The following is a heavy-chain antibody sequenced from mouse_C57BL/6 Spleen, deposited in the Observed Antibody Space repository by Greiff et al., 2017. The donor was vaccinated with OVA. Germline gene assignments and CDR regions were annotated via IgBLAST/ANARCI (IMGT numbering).Heavy chain of an antibody. CDR2: IHPNSGST. D-gene: IGHD2-3*01. V-gene: IGHV1-64*01. J-gene: IGHJ1*03. Sequence: QVQLQQPGAELVKPGASVKLSCKASGYTFTSYWMHWVKQRPGQGLEWIGMIHPNSGSTNYNEKFKSKATLTVDKSSSTAYMQLSSLTSEDSAVYYCARGGIYDGYYWYFDVWGTGTTVTVSS. CDR3: ARGGIYDGYYWYFDV. CDR1: GYTFTSYW.